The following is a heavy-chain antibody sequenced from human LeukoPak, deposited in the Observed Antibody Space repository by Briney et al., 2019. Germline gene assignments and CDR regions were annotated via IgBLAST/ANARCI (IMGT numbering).Heavy chain of an antibody. CDR1: GYSFSTHW. D-gene: IGHD3-10*01. Sequence: KSGESLKISCQGSGYSFSTHWIGWVRQMPGKGLEWMGIIYPGDSDTRYSPSFQGQVTISADKSISTAYLQWSSLKASDTAMYYCARSYGSGSYSEYWGQGTLVTVSS. CDR2: IYPGDSDT. V-gene: IGHV5-51*01. CDR3: ARSYGSGSYSEY. J-gene: IGHJ4*02.